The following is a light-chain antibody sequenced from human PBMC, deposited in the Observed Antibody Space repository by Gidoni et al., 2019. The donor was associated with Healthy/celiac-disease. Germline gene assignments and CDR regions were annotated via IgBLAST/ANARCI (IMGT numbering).Light chain of an antibody. J-gene: IGKJ4*01. V-gene: IGKV3-11*01. CDR1: QSVSSY. CDR3: QQRSNWPLT. CDR2: DAS. Sequence: EIVSTQSPAILSLSPGERATLSCRASQSVSSYLAWYQQKPGQAPRLLIYDASNRATGIPARFSGSGSGTDFTLTISSLEPEDFAVYYCQQRSNWPLTFGGGTKVEIK.